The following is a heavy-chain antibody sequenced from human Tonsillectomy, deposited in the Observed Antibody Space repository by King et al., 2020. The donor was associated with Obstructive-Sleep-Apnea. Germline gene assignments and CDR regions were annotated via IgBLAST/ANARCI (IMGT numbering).Heavy chain of an antibody. V-gene: IGHV4-31*03. J-gene: IGHJ5*02. CDR2: IFYSGTT. Sequence: VQLQESGPGLVKPSQTLSLTCTVSGGSISSGGYYWSWIRQHPGKGLEWIGYIFYSGTTYYNPSLKSRVTISVDTSKKQVSLKLSSVTAADTAVYYYASGITYYYDSSCSYYDWFDPWGQGTLVIVSS. D-gene: IGHD3-22*01. CDR1: GGSISSGGYY. CDR3: ASGITYYYDSSCSYYDWFDP.